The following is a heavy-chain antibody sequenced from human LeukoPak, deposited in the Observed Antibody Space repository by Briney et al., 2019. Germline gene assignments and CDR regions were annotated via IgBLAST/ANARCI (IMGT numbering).Heavy chain of an antibody. V-gene: IGHV3-15*07. J-gene: IGHJ6*02. CDR1: GFTFSNAW. D-gene: IGHD3-22*01. CDR3: AKEQGCDDNNCDHYSYAIDV. CDR2: IKSKTDGGTT. Sequence: GGSLRLSCAASGFTFSNAWMNWVRQAPGKGLEWVGRIKSKTDGGTTDYAAPVKGRFTISRDNSKNSLYLQMNSLRSEDSALYFCAKEQGCDDNNCDHYSYAIDVWGQGTAVTVSS.